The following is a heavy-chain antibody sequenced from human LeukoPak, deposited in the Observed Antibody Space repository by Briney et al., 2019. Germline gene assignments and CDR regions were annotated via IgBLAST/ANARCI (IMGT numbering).Heavy chain of an antibody. CDR3: AAQASSSSSGGDY. D-gene: IGHD6-6*01. Sequence: PGGSLGLSCAASGFTFSSYSMNWVRQAPGKGLEWVSSISSSSSYIYYADSVKGRFTISRDNAKNSLYLQMNSLRAEDTAVYYCAAQASSSSSGGDYWGQGTLVTVSS. V-gene: IGHV3-21*01. CDR2: ISSSSSYI. J-gene: IGHJ4*02. CDR1: GFTFSSYS.